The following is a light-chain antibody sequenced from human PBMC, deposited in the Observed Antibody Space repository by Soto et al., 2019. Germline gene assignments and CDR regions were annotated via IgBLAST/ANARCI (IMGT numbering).Light chain of an antibody. J-gene: IGKJ5*01. CDR1: QSVSSY. Sequence: EIVLTQSPATLSLSPGERATLSCRASQSVSSYLAWYQQKPGQAPRLLIYDASNRATGIPARFSGSGSGTAFTLTISSLEPEDFAAYYCQQRSNWPPRITFGQGTRLEIK. CDR3: QQRSNWPPRIT. CDR2: DAS. V-gene: IGKV3-11*01.